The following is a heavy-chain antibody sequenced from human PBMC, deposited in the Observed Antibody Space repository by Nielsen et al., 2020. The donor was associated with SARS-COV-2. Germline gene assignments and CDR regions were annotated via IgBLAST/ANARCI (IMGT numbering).Heavy chain of an antibody. V-gene: IGHV3-21*04. CDR3: ARRTRITIFGVVPYFDY. D-gene: IGHD3-3*01. CDR1: GFTFSSYS. Sequence: GESLKISCAASGFTFSSYSMNWVRQAPGKGLEWVSSISSSSSYIYYADSVKGRFTISRDNAKNSLYLQMNSLRAEDTAVYYCARRTRITIFGVVPYFDYWGQGTLVTVSS. J-gene: IGHJ4*02. CDR2: ISSSSSYI.